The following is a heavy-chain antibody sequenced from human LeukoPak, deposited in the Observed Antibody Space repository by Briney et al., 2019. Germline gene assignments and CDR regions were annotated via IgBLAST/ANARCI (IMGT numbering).Heavy chain of an antibody. CDR3: ARDLRFGEWKVQV. J-gene: IGHJ3*01. CDR1: GYTFTGYY. D-gene: IGHD3-10*01. V-gene: IGHV1-2*02. CDR2: INPNSGAT. Sequence: ASVKVSCKASGYTFTGYYMHWVRQAPGQGLEWKGWINPNSGATNCAQKFQGRVTMTRDTSTSTVYMELSSLRSEDTAVYYCARDLRFGEWKVQVWGQGTMVTVSS.